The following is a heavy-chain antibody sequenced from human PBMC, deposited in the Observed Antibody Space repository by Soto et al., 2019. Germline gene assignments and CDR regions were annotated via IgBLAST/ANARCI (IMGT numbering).Heavy chain of an antibody. Sequence: QVQLQQWGAGLLKPSETLSLTCAVQGGSFIGYIWTWIRQPPVNGLQWIGQINDSGSTYYNPSLMNRVTISRYTSNDQFTLELDSVAASDTAVYDFASGLLTGSSYSGGWYYFEHWGPGASVNDSS. V-gene: IGHV4-34*01. J-gene: IGHJ4*02. CDR1: GGSFIGYI. CDR3: ASGLLTGSSYSGGWYYFEH. CDR2: INDSGST. D-gene: IGHD1-26*01.